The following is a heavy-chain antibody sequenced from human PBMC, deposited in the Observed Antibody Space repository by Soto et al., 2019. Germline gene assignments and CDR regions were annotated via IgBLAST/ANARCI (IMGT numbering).Heavy chain of an antibody. J-gene: IGHJ6*02. Sequence: QVQLVQSGAEVKKPGTSVRVSCKASGETFIGYSISWVRQATGQGLEWMGWVIPTQRTKKYAQRFKGRVTMSVDQFASTTYMELSSLRPEDTALYYCVIDRLIVAVSVGRMDVWGQGTTVTVSS. CDR1: GETFIGYS. CDR3: VIDRLIVAVSVGRMDV. D-gene: IGHD6-19*01. CDR2: VIPTQRTK. V-gene: IGHV1-69*01.